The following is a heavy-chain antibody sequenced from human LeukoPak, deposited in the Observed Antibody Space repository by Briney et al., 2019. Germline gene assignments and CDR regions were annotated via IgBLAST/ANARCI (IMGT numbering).Heavy chain of an antibody. J-gene: IGHJ4*02. CDR1: GYTFTSYY. CDR3: VRDEKGILTGYWNFDY. V-gene: IGHV1-46*01. CDR2: INPSGGST. D-gene: IGHD3-9*01. Sequence: GASVKVSCKASGYTFTSYYMHWVRQAPGQGLEWMGIINPSGGSTTYAQKFQGRVTMTRDTSTSTVYMELSSLGSEDTAVYYCVRDEKGILTGYWNFDYWGQGTLVTVSS.